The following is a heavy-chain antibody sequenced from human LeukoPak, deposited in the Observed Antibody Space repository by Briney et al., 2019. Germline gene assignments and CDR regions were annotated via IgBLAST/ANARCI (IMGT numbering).Heavy chain of an antibody. D-gene: IGHD4-23*01. CDR3: AYPVEYGGSLDY. Sequence: PGRSLRLSCAASGFTFSSYGMHWVRQAPGKGLEWVAVISYDGSNKYYADSVKGRFTISRDNSKNTLYLQMNSLRAEDTAVYYCAYPVEYGGSLDYWGQGTLVTVSS. CDR2: ISYDGSNK. V-gene: IGHV3-30*03. CDR1: GFTFSSYG. J-gene: IGHJ4*02.